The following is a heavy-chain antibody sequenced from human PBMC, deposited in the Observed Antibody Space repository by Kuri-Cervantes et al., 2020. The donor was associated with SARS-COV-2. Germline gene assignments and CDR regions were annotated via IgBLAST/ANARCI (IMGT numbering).Heavy chain of an antibody. V-gene: IGHV3-21*01. CDR1: GFTFSSYS. Sequence: GESLKISCAASGFTFSSYSMNWVRQAPGKGLEWVSSISSSSSYIYYADSVKGRFTISRDNAKNSLYLQMNSLRAEDTAVYYCARGEGKDYYDSGLNWFDPWGQGTLVTVSS. CDR2: ISSSSSYI. J-gene: IGHJ5*02. CDR3: ARGEGKDYYDSGLNWFDP. D-gene: IGHD3-22*01.